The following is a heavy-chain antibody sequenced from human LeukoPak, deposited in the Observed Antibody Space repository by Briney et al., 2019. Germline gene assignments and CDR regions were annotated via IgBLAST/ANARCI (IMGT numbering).Heavy chain of an antibody. D-gene: IGHD4/OR15-4a*01. J-gene: IGHJ4*02. V-gene: IGHV3-30*18. Sequence: GRSLRLSCVASRFTFSNYYMHWVRQAPGKGLEWVAIISDDGERKFYADSVRGRITISRDKSKNTLFLQMNSLRADDTAVYFCAKDLSGHWCIDYWGQGTLVTVSS. CDR1: RFTFSNYY. CDR2: ISDDGERK. CDR3: AKDLSGHWCIDY.